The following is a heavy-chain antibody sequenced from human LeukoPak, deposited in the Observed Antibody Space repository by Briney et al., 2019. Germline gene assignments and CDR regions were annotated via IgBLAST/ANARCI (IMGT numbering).Heavy chain of an antibody. V-gene: IGHV4-39*01. CDR3: TRRASGSGGTQAGMDV. J-gene: IGHJ6*02. CDR1: GGSIGSDFHY. CDR2: ILYTGGS. Sequence: PSETLSLNCTVSGGSIGSDFHYWDWIRQPPGKGLEWIGSILYTGGSWVKPSLKSRASISVDTSRNQFSLTLHSVNAIDTALYYCTRRASGSGGTQAGMDVWGQGTTVTVSS. D-gene: IGHD2-15*01.